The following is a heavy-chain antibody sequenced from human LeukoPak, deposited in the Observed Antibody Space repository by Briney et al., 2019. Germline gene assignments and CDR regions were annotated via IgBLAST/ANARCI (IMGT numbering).Heavy chain of an antibody. CDR2: VYTSGST. J-gene: IGHJ5*02. CDR1: GGSISSYH. CDR3: ARDWGAQLWSDNWFDP. D-gene: IGHD5-18*01. V-gene: IGHV4-4*07. Sequence: SETLSLTCTVSGGSISSYHWSWIRQPAGKGLEWIGRVYTSGSTNYNPSLKSRVTMSVDTSKNQFSLKLSSVTAADTAVYYCARDWGAQLWSDNWFDPWGQGTLVTVSS.